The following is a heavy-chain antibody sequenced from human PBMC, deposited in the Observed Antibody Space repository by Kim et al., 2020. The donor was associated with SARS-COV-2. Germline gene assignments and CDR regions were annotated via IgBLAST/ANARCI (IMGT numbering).Heavy chain of an antibody. Sequence: DPVKCRFTISRDNSQTTLYLQMNGRRAEDTAVYYCARDQAVYYDSSGYSYWGQGTLVTVSS. D-gene: IGHD3-22*01. CDR3: ARDQAVYYDSSGYSY. J-gene: IGHJ4*02. V-gene: IGHV3-30*07.